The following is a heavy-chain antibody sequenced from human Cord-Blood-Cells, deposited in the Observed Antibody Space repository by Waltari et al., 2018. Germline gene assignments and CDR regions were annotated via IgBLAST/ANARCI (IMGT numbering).Heavy chain of an antibody. J-gene: IGHJ4*02. Sequence: QVQLQQWGAGLLKPSETLSLTCSVYGGSFSGYYWSGIRQPPGKGREWIGEINHSGSTNYNPSLKSRVTISVDTSKNQFSLKLSSVTAADTAVYYCARVGGYSYGYLYFDYWGQGTLVTVSS. D-gene: IGHD5-18*01. V-gene: IGHV4-34*01. CDR3: ARVGGYSYGYLYFDY. CDR2: INHSGST. CDR1: GGSFSGYY.